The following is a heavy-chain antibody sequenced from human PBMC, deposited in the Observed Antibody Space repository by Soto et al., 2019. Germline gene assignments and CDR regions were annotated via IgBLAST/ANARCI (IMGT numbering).Heavy chain of an antibody. CDR1: GFTFNKAW. D-gene: IGHD3-16*01. Sequence: EVQLVESGGALVKPGESLRLSCAASGFTFNKAWMSWVRQAPGKGLEWIGRVKSRADGVAKAYSATVKVRFIIERDDSSKSLYLQMNSVKTEDTAVYYSPTGDVISTFQFWGQGTLVTVSS. CDR2: VKSRADGVAK. V-gene: IGHV3-15*02. J-gene: IGHJ4*02. CDR3: PTGDVISTFQF.